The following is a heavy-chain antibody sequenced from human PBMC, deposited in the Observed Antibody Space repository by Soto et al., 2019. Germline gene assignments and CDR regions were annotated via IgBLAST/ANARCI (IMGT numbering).Heavy chain of an antibody. CDR3: ARAGYSYGLDY. J-gene: IGHJ4*02. CDR2: IGSSGGST. V-gene: IGHV3-64*01. D-gene: IGHD5-18*01. Sequence: EVQLVESGGGLVQPGGSLRLSCAASGFSFSTYAMYWVRQAPGKGLEYVSVIGSSGGSTHYANSVRGRFTISRDNSKNTLYLQMGSLRAEDMAVYYCARAGYSYGLDYWGQGTLVTVSS. CDR1: GFSFSTYA.